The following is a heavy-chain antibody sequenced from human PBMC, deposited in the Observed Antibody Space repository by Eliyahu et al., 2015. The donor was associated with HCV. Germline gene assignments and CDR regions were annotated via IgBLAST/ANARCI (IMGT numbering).Heavy chain of an antibody. CDR3: ARVLIEWFGELPAHYFDH. D-gene: IGHD3-10*01. Sequence: QVQLQESGPGLVKPSQTLSLTCTVXGXSISSGGYYWSWIRQHPGKGLEWIGYIYYSGSTHXNPXLKSRVTISSDTSKKQFSLKLSSVTAADTAVYYCARVLIEWFGELPAHYFDHWGQGTLVTVSS. CDR2: IYYSGST. J-gene: IGHJ4*02. CDR1: GXSISSGGYY. V-gene: IGHV4-31*03.